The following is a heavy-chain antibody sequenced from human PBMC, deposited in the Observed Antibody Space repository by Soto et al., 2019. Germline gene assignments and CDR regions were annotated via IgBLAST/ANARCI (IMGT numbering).Heavy chain of an antibody. CDR3: ARGGHCTNGVCSALDY. Sequence: SETLSLTCTVSGGSISTYYWNWIRQPPGKGLEWIGYIYYGSSANYNPSLKSRVTISVDTSKKQFSLKLSSVTAADTAVYYCARGGHCTNGVCSALDYWGQGTLVTVSS. CDR2: IYYGSSA. CDR1: GGSISTYY. V-gene: IGHV4-59*08. D-gene: IGHD2-8*01. J-gene: IGHJ4*02.